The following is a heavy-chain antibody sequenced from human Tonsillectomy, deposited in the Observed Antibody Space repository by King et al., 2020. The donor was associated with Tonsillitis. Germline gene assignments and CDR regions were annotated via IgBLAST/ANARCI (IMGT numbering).Heavy chain of an antibody. CDR3: AKGKYYYDSSGCPDY. J-gene: IGHJ4*02. CDR1: GFTFSGYG. Sequence: VQLVESGGGVVQPGRSLRLSCAASGFTFSGYGMHWVRQAPGKGLEWVAVISYDGSNKYYADSVKGRFTISRDNSKNTLYLQMNSLRAEDTDVYYCAKGKYYYDSSGCPDYWGQGTLVTVSS. V-gene: IGHV3-30*18. CDR2: ISYDGSNK. D-gene: IGHD3-22*01.